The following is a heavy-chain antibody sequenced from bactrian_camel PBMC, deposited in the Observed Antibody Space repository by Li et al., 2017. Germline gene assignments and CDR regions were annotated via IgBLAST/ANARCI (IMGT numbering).Heavy chain of an antibody. J-gene: IGHJ4*01. Sequence: VQLVESGGGSVQAGGSLRLSCVASGYIYSGGCMGWFRQAPGKEREGVTTIYIGGVGTYYADSVKGRFTMSRDNAENTVYLQMNSLKPEDTAMYYCAAGRRGWCTVNPPNSGTYAYWGQGTQVTVS. CDR3: AAGRRGWCTVNPPNSGTYAY. D-gene: IGHD5*01. V-gene: IGHV3S40*01. CDR1: GYIYSGGC. CDR2: IYIGGVGT.